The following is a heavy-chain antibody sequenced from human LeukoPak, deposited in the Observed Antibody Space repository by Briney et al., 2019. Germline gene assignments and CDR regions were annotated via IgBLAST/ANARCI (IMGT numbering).Heavy chain of an antibody. CDR3: ARDPVANFDY. D-gene: IGHD2-15*01. V-gene: IGHV3-23*01. J-gene: IGHJ4*02. CDR1: GFTFSNYA. Sequence: GGSRTLSCAASGFTFSNYAMSWVRQAPGKGLEWVSGISESGFSTYYADSVKGRFTISRDNSKNTLYLQMNSLRAEDTAVYYCARDPVANFDYWGQGTLVTVSS. CDR2: ISESGFST.